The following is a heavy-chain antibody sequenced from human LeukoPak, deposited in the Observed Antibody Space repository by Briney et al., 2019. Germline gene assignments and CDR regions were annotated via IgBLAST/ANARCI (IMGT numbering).Heavy chain of an antibody. CDR3: ARRGSYVGGFDY. D-gene: IGHD1-26*01. CDR1: GYSFTNCW. Sequence: GESLKISCQASGYSFTNCWIGWVRQMPGKGLEWLGIIYPGDSDTRYSPSFQGQVTISVDKSISTAYLQWRSLKASDTAMYYCARRGSYVGGFDYWGQGTLVTVSS. CDR2: IYPGDSDT. V-gene: IGHV5-51*01. J-gene: IGHJ4*02.